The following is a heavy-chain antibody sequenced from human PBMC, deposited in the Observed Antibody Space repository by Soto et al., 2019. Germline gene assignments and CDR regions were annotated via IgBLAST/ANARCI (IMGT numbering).Heavy chain of an antibody. CDR3: AKSDDLRFMVFGVRYYGMDV. CDR1: GFTFNPYA. D-gene: IGHD3-3*01. V-gene: IGHV3-23*01. Sequence: PGGSLRLSCAASGFTFNPYAMSWVRQAPGKGLEWVSSILGRDDSTYYADSVKGRFNISRDNSMNKLYLKMNSLRTEDTAVYNCAKSDDLRFMVFGVRYYGMDVWGQGTTVTVSS. CDR2: ILGRDDST. J-gene: IGHJ6*02.